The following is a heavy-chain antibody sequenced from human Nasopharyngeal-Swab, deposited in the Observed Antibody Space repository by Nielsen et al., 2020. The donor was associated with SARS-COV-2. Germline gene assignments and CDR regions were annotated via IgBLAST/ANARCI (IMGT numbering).Heavy chain of an antibody. V-gene: IGHV1-8*01. CDR1: GYNFNRND. J-gene: IGHJ5*02. D-gene: IGHD3-16*01. Sequence: ASVKVSCKCSGYNFNRNDINWVRQVTGQGLEWMGWMNPKSGDVGYAQKFQGRVTMTRNTSTTTAYMELSSLRHEDTAVYYCARGAFGLGHSWFDPWGQGTLVTVSS. CDR2: MNPKSGDV. CDR3: ARGAFGLGHSWFDP.